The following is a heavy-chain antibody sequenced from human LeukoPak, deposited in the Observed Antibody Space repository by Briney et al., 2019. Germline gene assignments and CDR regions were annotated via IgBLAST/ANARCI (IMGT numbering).Heavy chain of an antibody. CDR1: GGTFSSYA. CDR2: IIPIFGTA. V-gene: IGHV1-69*06. J-gene: IGHJ6*04. Sequence: GASVKVSCKASGGTFSSYAISWVRQAPGQGLEWMGGIIPIFGTANYAQKFQGRVTITAGKSTSTDYMELSSLRSEGTAVYYCASTLLYYCSSTSCYPTGYSSSCCALGMDVWGKGTTVTVSS. CDR3: ASTLLYYCSSTSCYPTGYSSSCCALGMDV. D-gene: IGHD2-2*01.